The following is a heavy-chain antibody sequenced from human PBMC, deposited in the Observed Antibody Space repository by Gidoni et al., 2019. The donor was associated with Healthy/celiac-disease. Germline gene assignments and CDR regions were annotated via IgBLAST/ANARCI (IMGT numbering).Heavy chain of an antibody. J-gene: IGHJ6*02. V-gene: IGHV4-59*01. CDR3: ATGTTSGYGMDV. Sequence: QVQLQASGPGLVKPSETRSLTCTVSGGSISSYYWSWIRQPPGKGLEWIGYIYYSGSTNYNPSLKSRVTISVDTSKNQFSLKLSSVTAADTAVYYCATGTTSGYGMDVWGQGTTVTVSS. D-gene: IGHD1-7*01. CDR2: IYYSGST. CDR1: GGSISSYY.